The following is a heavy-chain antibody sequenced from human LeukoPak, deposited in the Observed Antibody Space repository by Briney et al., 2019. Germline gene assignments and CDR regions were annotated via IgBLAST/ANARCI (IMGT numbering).Heavy chain of an antibody. CDR1: GFTFRSYW. CDR3: ARAEAGGDAFDI. Sequence: GGSLRLSCAASGFTFRSYWMHWVRQAPGKGLVWVSRINSDGSSTSYADSVKGRFTISRDNAKNTLYLQMNSLRAEDTAVYYCARAEAGGDAFDIWGQGTMVTVSS. V-gene: IGHV3-74*01. J-gene: IGHJ3*02. CDR2: INSDGSST. D-gene: IGHD6-19*01.